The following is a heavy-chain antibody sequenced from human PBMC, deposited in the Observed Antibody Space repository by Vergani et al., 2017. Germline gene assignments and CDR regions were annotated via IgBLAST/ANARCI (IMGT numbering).Heavy chain of an antibody. J-gene: IGHJ6*03. CDR2: INHSGST. D-gene: IGHD5-18*01. CDR1: GGSFSGYY. Sequence: QVQLQQWGAGLLKPSETLSLTCAVYGGSFSGYYWSWIRQPPGKGLEWIGEINHSGSTNYNPSLKSPVTISVDTSENQFSLKLSSVTAADTAVYYCASSYRAGRGYSYGYSDYYYYYMDVWGKGTTVTVSS. CDR3: ASSYRAGRGYSYGYSDYYYYYMDV. V-gene: IGHV4-34*01.